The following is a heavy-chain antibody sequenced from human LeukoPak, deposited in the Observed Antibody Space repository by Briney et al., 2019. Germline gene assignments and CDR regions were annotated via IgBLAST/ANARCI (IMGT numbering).Heavy chain of an antibody. V-gene: IGHV3-23*01. CDR2: IGGRGGST. CDR1: GFTFSSHA. J-gene: IGHJ4*02. D-gene: IGHD3-3*01. Sequence: QPGGSLRLSCAASGFTFSSHAMAWVRQAPGKGLEWVSAIGGRGGSTYYADSVKGRFTISRDNSKNTVYLQMNSLRAEDTAVYYCARDPGVVAFHYLDLWGQGTLVTVSS. CDR3: ARDPGVVAFHYLDL.